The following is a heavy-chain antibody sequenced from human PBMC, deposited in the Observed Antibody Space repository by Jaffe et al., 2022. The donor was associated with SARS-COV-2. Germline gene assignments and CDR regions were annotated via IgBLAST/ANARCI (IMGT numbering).Heavy chain of an antibody. J-gene: IGHJ4*02. CDR3: ARDRSGVAVLEY. D-gene: IGHD6-19*01. CDR2: INHSGRT. V-gene: IGHV4-34*01. CDR1: GGPFSGYF. Sequence: QVQLQQWGAGLLKPSETLSLTCAVYGGPFSGYFWSWIRQPPDKGLEWIGEINHSGRTNYNPSLKSRVIISGDTSKNQFSLKLSSVTAADTAVYYCARDRSGVAVLEYWGQGTLVTVSS.